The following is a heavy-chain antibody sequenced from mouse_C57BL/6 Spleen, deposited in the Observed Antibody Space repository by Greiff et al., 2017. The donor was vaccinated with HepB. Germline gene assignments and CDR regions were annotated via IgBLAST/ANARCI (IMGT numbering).Heavy chain of an antibody. CDR2: IDPSDSYT. V-gene: IGHV1-69*01. CDR1: GYTFTSYW. Sequence: QVQLQQPGAELVMPGASVKLSCKASGYTFTSYWMHWVKQRPGQGLEWIGEIDPSDSYTNYNQKFKGKSTLTVDKSSSTAYMQLSSLTSEDSAVYYCARGRRNGPFDYWGQGTTLTVSS. CDR3: ARGRRNGPFDY. J-gene: IGHJ2*01. D-gene: IGHD1-1*02.